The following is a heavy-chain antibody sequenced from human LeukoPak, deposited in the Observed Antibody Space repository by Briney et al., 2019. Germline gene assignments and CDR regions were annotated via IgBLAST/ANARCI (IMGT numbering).Heavy chain of an antibody. J-gene: IGHJ3*02. CDR3: AREGGYDFWSGNDAFDI. Sequence: GGSLRLSFAASGFTFSSYAMHWVRQAPGRGLEWVAVISYDGSNKYYADSVKGRFTISRDNSKNTLYLQMNSLRAEDTAVYYCAREGGYDFWSGNDAFDIWGQGTMVTVSS. CDR1: GFTFSSYA. V-gene: IGHV3-30-3*01. D-gene: IGHD3-3*01. CDR2: ISYDGSNK.